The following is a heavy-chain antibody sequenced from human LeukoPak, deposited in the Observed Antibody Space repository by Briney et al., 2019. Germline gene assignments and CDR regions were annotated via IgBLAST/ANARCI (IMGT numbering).Heavy chain of an antibody. J-gene: IGHJ3*02. CDR1: GGSFSGYY. CDR2: MYISGTT. CDR3: ARDGGVVVPAAPAAFDI. D-gene: IGHD2-2*01. V-gene: IGHV4-4*07. Sequence: PSETLSLTCAVYGGSFSGYYWSWIRQPAGKGLEWIGRMYISGTTDYNPSLKSRVTMSVDMSKNQFSLKLTSVTAADTAVYYCARDGGVVVPAAPAAFDIWGQGTMVTVSS.